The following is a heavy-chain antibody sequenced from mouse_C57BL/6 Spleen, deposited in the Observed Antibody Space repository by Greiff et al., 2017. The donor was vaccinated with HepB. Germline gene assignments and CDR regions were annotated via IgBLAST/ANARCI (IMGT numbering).Heavy chain of an antibody. CDR1: GYAFSSYW. D-gene: IGHD6-1*01. J-gene: IGHJ3*01. V-gene: IGHV1-80*01. Sequence: QVQLQQSGAELVKPGASVKLSCKASGYAFSSYWMNWVKPRPGKGPEWIGQIYPGDGDTNYNGKFKGKATLTADKSSSTAYMHLSSLPSEDSAVWVCAGPAQSAGFAYWSQGTRVTVAA. CDR3: AGPAQSAGFAY. CDR2: IYPGDGDT.